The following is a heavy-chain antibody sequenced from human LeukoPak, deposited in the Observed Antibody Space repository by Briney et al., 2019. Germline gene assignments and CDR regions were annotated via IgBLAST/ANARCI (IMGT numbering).Heavy chain of an antibody. J-gene: IGHJ4*02. CDR2: ISSSSSYI. CDR3: ARNYGDYGIDN. Sequence: GGSLRLSCAASGFTFSSYNMNWVRQAPGKGLEWVSSISSSSSYIYYADSEKGRFTISRDNAKNSLYLQMNSLRAEDTAVYYCARNYGDYGIDNWGQGTLVTVSS. CDR1: GFTFSSYN. V-gene: IGHV3-21*01. D-gene: IGHD4-17*01.